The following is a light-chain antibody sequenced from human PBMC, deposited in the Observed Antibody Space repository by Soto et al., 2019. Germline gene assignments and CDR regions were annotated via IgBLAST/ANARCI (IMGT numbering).Light chain of an antibody. J-gene: IGKJ1*01. Sequence: EIVMTQSPATLSVSRGERATLSCRANQAISSNLAWYQQKPGQAPRLLIYGASTRATGIPARFSGSGSGTDFTLTISSLQSEDFAVYYCQQYNNWPPWTFGQGTKVDI. CDR3: QQYNNWPPWT. CDR1: QAISSN. CDR2: GAS. V-gene: IGKV3-15*01.